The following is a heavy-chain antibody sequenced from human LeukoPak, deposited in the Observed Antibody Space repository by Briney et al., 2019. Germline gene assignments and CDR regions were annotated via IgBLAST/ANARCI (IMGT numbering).Heavy chain of an antibody. CDR1: GGSISSSSYY. V-gene: IGHV4-39*07. J-gene: IGHJ5*02. D-gene: IGHD3-10*01. Sequence: SETLSLTCTVSGGSISSSSYYWGWIRRPPGKGLEWIGSIYYSGSTYYNPSLKSRVTISVDTSKNQFSLKLSSVTAADTAVYYCARGKVLLWFGELLAHNWFDPWGQGTLVTVSS. CDR3: ARGKVLLWFGELLAHNWFDP. CDR2: IYYSGST.